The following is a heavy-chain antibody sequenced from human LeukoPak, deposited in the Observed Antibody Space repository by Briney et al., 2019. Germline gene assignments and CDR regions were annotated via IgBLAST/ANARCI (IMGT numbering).Heavy chain of an antibody. CDR2: INHSGST. Sequence: PSETLSLTCAVYGGSFSGYYWSWIRQPPGKGPEWIGEINHSGSTNYNPSLKSRLTLSVDTSKNQFSLKLSSVTAADTAVYYCASTYGDSGYYFDYWGQGTLVTVSS. V-gene: IGHV4-34*01. CDR3: ASTYGDSGYYFDY. CDR1: GGSFSGYY. D-gene: IGHD4-17*01. J-gene: IGHJ4*02.